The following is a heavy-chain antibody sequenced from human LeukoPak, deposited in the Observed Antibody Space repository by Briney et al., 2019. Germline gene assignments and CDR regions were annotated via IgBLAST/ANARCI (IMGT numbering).Heavy chain of an antibody. CDR3: ARVRYCSGGSCYSPYYYYYMDV. V-gene: IGHV4-31*03. CDR2: IYYSGST. D-gene: IGHD2-15*01. J-gene: IGHJ6*03. CDR1: GGSISSGGYY. Sequence: TLSLTCTVSGGSISSGGYYWSWICQHPGKGLEWIGYIYYSGSTYYNPSLKSRVTISVDTSKNQFSLKLSSVTAADTAVYYCARVRYCSGGSCYSPYYYYYMDVWGKGTTVTVSS.